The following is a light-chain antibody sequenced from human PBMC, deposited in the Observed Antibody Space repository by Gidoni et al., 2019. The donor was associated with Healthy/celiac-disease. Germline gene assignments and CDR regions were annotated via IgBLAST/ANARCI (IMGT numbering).Light chain of an antibody. CDR2: DVS. V-gene: IGLV2-14*01. Sequence: QSALTQPASVSGYPGQSITISCTGTSSDVGGYNYVSWYQQHPGKAPKLMIYDVSNRPSGVSNRFSGSKSGNTASLTISGLQAEDEADYYCSSYTSSSTLPNWVFGGGTKLTVL. CDR3: SSYTSSSTLPNWV. CDR1: SSDVGGYNY. J-gene: IGLJ3*02.